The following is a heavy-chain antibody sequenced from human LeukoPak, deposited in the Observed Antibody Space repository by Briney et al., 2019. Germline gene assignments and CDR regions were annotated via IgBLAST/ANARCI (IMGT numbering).Heavy chain of an antibody. D-gene: IGHD3-9*01. CDR1: GYTFTSYD. CDR3: AKLDYDILTGYDTDFDY. V-gene: IGHV1-2*02. CDR2: INPNSGGT. Sequence: ASVKVSCKASGYTFTSYDINWVRQATGQGLEWMGWINPNSGGTNYAQKFQGRVTMTRDTSISTAYMELSRLRSDDTAVYYCAKLDYDILTGYDTDFDYWGQGTLVTVSS. J-gene: IGHJ4*02.